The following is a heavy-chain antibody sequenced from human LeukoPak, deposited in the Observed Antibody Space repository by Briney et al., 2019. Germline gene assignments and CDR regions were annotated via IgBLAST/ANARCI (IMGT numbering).Heavy chain of an antibody. J-gene: IGHJ6*04. CDR2: IYSGGST. V-gene: IGHV3-53*01. D-gene: IGHD6-13*01. CDR1: GFTVSRNY. Sequence: GGSLRLSCAASGFTVSRNYMSWVRQAPGKGLEWVSVIYSGGSTYYADSVKGRFTISRDNSKNTLYLQMNSLRAEDTAVYYCAREGRRSSSWSQGPPYYYGMDVWGKGTTVTVSS. CDR3: AREGRRSSSWSQGPPYYYGMDV.